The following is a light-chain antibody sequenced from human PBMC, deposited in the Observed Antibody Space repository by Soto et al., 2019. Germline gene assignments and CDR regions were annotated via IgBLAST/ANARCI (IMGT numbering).Light chain of an antibody. Sequence: EIVLTHSPGTLSLSPGERATLSCRASQSVSSSYLAWYQQKPGQAPRLLIYGASSRATGIPDRFSGSGSGTDFTLTISRLEPEDFAVYYCQQYGSSPRTFGQGTMADVK. CDR3: QQYGSSPRT. J-gene: IGKJ1*01. CDR2: GAS. CDR1: QSVSSSY. V-gene: IGKV3-20*01.